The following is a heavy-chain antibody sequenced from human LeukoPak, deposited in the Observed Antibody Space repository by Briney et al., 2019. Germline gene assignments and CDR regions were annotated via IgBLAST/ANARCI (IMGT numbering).Heavy chain of an antibody. D-gene: IGHD3-22*01. CDR2: IGGSGGST. CDR3: AKLVYYYDSSGGYFDY. V-gene: IGHV3-23*01. J-gene: IGHJ4*02. CDR1: GFTFSSYA. Sequence: PGGSLRLSCAASGFTFSSYAMSWVRQAPGKGLEWVSAIGGSGGSTYYADSVKGRFTISRDNSKNTLYLQMNSLRAEDTAVYYCAKLVYYYDSSGGYFDYWGQGTLVTVSS.